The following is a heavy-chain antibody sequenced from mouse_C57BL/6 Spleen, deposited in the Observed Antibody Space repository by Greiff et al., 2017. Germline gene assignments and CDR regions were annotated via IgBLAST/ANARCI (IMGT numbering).Heavy chain of an antibody. Sequence: QVQLQQPGAELVMPGASVKLSCKASGYTFTSYWMHWVKQRPGQGLEWIGEIDPSDSYTNYNQKFKGKSTLTVDKSSSTAYMQLSSLTSEDSAVYYCARSYYGSSSLDDWGQGTTLTVSS. CDR1: GYTFTSYW. CDR3: ARSYYGSSSLDD. CDR2: IDPSDSYT. J-gene: IGHJ2*01. V-gene: IGHV1-69*01. D-gene: IGHD1-1*01.